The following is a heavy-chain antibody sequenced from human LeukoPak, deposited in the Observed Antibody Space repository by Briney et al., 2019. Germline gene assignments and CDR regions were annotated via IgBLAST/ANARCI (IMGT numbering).Heavy chain of an antibody. CDR3: ASGLRYFDWLLYGGFDP. CDR1: GGSISSGDYY. Sequence: PSETLSLTCTVSGGSISSGDYYWSWIRQPPGQGLEWIGYIYYSGSTYYNPSLKSRVTISVDTSKNQFSLKLSSVTAADTAVYYCASGLRYFDWLLYGGFDPWGQGTLVTVSS. CDR2: IYYSGST. J-gene: IGHJ5*02. D-gene: IGHD3-9*01. V-gene: IGHV4-30-4*01.